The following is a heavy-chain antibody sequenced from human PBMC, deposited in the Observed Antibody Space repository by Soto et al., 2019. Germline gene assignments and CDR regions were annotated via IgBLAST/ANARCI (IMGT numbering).Heavy chain of an antibody. CDR1: GGTFSSNA. V-gene: IGHV1-69*13. CDR2: IIPIFGTA. CDR3: ASTSGSYPRYYYYYGMDV. J-gene: IGHJ6*02. Sequence: SVKVTCKASGGTFSSNASRWVRQAPGQGLEWMGGIIPIFGTANYAQKFQGRVTITADESTSTAYMELSSLRSEDTAVYYCASTSGSYPRYYYYYGMDVWGQGTTVTVSS. D-gene: IGHD1-26*01.